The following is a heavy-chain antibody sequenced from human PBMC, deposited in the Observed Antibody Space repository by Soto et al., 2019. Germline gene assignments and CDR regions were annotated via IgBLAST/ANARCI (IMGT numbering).Heavy chain of an antibody. D-gene: IGHD6-6*01. CDR3: ARGLYSSSSYYYYMDV. V-gene: IGHV4-34*01. CDR1: GGSFSGYY. J-gene: IGHJ6*03. Sequence: SETLSLTCAVYGGSFSGYYWSWIRQPPGKGLEWIGEINHSGSTNYNPSLKSRVTISVDTSKNQFSLKLSSVTAADTAVYYCARGLYSSSSYYYYMDVWGKGTTVTVSS. CDR2: INHSGST.